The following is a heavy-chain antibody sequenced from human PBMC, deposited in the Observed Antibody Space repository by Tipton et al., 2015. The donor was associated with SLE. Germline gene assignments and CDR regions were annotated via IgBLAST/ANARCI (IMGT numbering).Heavy chain of an antibody. J-gene: IGHJ6*02. Sequence: LRLSCAVYGGSFSGFYWSLIRQPPGKGLEWIGEINHRGSTNYNPSLKSRVTISVDTSKNQFSLNLTSLTAADTAVYYCARDSGGMDVWGQGTTVAVSS. CDR3: ARDSGGMDV. CDR1: GGSFSGFY. D-gene: IGHD3-10*01. V-gene: IGHV4-34*01. CDR2: INHRGST.